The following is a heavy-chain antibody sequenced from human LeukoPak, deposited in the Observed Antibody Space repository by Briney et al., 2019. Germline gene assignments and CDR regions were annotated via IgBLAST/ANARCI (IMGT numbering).Heavy chain of an antibody. CDR2: ISYDGSNK. D-gene: IGHD5-24*01. J-gene: IGHJ4*02. Sequence: GGSLRLSCAASEFTFINYGMHWVRQAPGKGLEWVAVISYDGSNKYYADSVKGRFTISRDNSKNTLYLQMNSLRAEDAAVYYCAKGGRWLQSGVDYWGQGTLVTVSS. CDR3: AKGGRWLQSGVDY. V-gene: IGHV3-30*18. CDR1: EFTFINYG.